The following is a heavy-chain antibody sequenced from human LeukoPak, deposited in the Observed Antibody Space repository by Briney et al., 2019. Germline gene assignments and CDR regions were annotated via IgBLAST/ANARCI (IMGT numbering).Heavy chain of an antibody. J-gene: IGHJ6*03. CDR2: IIPILGIA. D-gene: IGHD5-24*01. CDR1: GGTLSSYT. V-gene: IGHV1-69*04. CDR3: AGDRVRVGDVYGTVYYMDV. Sequence: SVKVSCKASGGTLSSYTISWVRQAPGQGRGWMGRIIPILGIAKYAQRFQGGVTINAGKSTSTAYMELSSLRSEDTAVYYCAGDRVRVGDVYGTVYYMDVWGKGTTVTVSS.